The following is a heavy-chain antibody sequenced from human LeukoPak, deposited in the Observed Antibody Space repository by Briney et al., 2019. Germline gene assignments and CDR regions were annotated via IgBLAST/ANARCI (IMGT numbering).Heavy chain of an antibody. D-gene: IGHD3-22*01. Sequence: GESLKISCKGSGYSFTSYWIAWVRQMPGKGLEWMGIIYPGDSDTRYSPSLQGQVTISADKSISTAYLQWSSLKASDTAMYYCARQTRTMIVETWGQGTLVTVSS. CDR1: GYSFTSYW. CDR2: IYPGDSDT. CDR3: ARQTRTMIVET. V-gene: IGHV5-51*01. J-gene: IGHJ5*02.